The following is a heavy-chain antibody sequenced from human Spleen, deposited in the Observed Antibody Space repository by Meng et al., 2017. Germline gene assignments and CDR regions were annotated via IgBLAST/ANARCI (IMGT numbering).Heavy chain of an antibody. CDR1: GFTFSNYA. D-gene: IGHD3-10*01. CDR3: ARDTYYYGSGTWHY. V-gene: IGHV3-23*04. Sequence: ELQLVESGGGLGKPGGSLRLSCAASGFTFSNYAMSWVRQAPGKGLEWVSDISGSGENIYYADSVKGRFTISRDNSKNTLFLQMNSLRAEDTAIYYCARDTYYYGSGTWHYWGQGTLVTVSS. CDR2: ISGSGENI. J-gene: IGHJ4*02.